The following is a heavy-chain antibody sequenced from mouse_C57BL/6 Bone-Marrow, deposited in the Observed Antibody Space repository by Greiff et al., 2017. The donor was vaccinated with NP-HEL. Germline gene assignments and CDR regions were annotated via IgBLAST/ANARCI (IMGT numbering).Heavy chain of an antibody. CDR2: IDPSDSYT. V-gene: IGHV1-69*01. Sequence: QVQLQQPGAELVMPGASVKLSCKASGYTFTSYWMHWVKQRPGQGLEWIGEIDPSDSYTNYNQKFKGKSTLTVDKSSSTAYMQLSSLTSEDSAVYYCAREVVITTIFDYWGQGTTLTVSS. J-gene: IGHJ2*01. CDR1: GYTFTSYW. CDR3: AREVVITTIFDY. D-gene: IGHD1-1*01.